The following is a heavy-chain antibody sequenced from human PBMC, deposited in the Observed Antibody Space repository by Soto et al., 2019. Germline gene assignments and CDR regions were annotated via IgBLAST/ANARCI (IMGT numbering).Heavy chain of an antibody. CDR2: LYPGDSDT. J-gene: IGHJ4*02. Sequence: XESLKTSCRASGYSLYNYWIGWVRQMPGKGLEWMGILYPGDSDTRYSPSFQGQVTISVDKSINTAYLQWGSLKASDTATYYCARQFYDYLDSWGQGTLVTVSS. D-gene: IGHD3-16*01. CDR3: ARQFYDYLDS. CDR1: GYSLYNYW. V-gene: IGHV5-51*01.